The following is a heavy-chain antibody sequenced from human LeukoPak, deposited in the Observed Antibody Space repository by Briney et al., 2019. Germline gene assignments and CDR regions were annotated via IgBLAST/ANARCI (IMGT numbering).Heavy chain of an antibody. Sequence: PGGSLRLSCVASGFSFTSYWMSWVRKAPGKDLEFVANINQDAGTTNYVDSVKGRFTISRDNAENSLYLQMSSLRAEDTALYYCARDPGWSSFDIWGQGIMVTVSS. CDR3: ARDPGWSSFDI. V-gene: IGHV3-7*03. CDR2: INQDAGTT. CDR1: GFSFTSYW. J-gene: IGHJ3*02. D-gene: IGHD2-15*01.